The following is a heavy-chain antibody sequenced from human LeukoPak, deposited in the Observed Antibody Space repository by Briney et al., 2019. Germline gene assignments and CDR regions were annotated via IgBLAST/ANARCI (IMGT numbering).Heavy chain of an antibody. CDR2: INAGNGNT. CDR3: ARRNGEFQRYYYYYYGMDV. D-gene: IGHD3-10*01. Sequence: GASVKVSCKASGYTFTNYAMHWVRQAPGQRLEWMGWINAGNGNTKYSQKFQGRVTITRDTSASTAYMELSSLRSEDTAVYYCARRNGEFQRYYYYYYGMDVWGQGTTVTVSS. J-gene: IGHJ6*02. CDR1: GYTFTNYA. V-gene: IGHV1-3*01.